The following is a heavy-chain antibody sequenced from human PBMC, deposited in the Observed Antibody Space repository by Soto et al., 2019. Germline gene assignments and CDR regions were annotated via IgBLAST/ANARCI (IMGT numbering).Heavy chain of an antibody. CDR1: GFSLTTTGLG. Sequence: QITLKESGPALVKRTQTLTLTCTFSGFSLTTTGLGVAWIRQPPGKALEWLALIYWDDNDLYSASLRSRLTTTQDTTKKQVVLTLTGGAPADTATYYSAQSRSISPSRFPPWGQGTLVTVSS. D-gene: IGHD1-26*01. CDR2: IYWDDND. J-gene: IGHJ5*02. V-gene: IGHV2-5*02. CDR3: AQSRSISPSRFPP.